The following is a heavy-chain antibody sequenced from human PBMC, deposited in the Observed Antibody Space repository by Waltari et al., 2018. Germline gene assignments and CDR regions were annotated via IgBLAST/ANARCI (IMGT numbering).Heavy chain of an antibody. CDR2: IYHSGST. CDR3: ARLTVSRIFDY. D-gene: IGHD4-17*01. Sequence: QVQLQESGPGLVKPSETLSLTCAVSGYSISSGYYWGWIRQPPGKGLEWIGRIYHSGSTYYNPSPKSRVTISVDTSKNQFSLKLSSVTAADTAVYYCARLTVSRIFDYWGQGTLVTVSS. V-gene: IGHV4-38-2*01. J-gene: IGHJ4*02. CDR1: GYSISSGYY.